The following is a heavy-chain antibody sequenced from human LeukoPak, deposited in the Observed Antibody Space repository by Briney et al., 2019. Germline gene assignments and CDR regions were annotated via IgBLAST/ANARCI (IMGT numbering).Heavy chain of an antibody. D-gene: IGHD3-22*01. Sequence: SETLSLTCTVSGGSISSSAYYWGWIRQHPGKGLEWIGYIYYSGSTYYNPSLKSRVTMSVETSKNQFSLNLSSVTAADTAVYYCARSGYKYGDAFEIWGQGTMVTVSS. J-gene: IGHJ3*02. V-gene: IGHV4-31*03. CDR3: ARSGYKYGDAFEI. CDR2: IYYSGST. CDR1: GGSISSSAYY.